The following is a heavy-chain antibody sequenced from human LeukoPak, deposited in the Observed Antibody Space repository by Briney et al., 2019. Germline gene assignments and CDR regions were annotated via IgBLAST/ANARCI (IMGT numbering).Heavy chain of an antibody. CDR1: GESFSGYY. D-gene: IGHD2-2*01. CDR3: ARRLRGLGYCSSTSCYQAFDI. Sequence: SETLSLTCAVYGESFSGYYWSWIRQPPGKGLEWIGEINHSGSTNYNPSLKSRVTISVDTSKNQFSLKLSSVTAADTAVYYCARRLRGLGYCSSTSCYQAFDIWGQGTMVTVSS. J-gene: IGHJ3*02. CDR2: INHSGST. V-gene: IGHV4-34*01.